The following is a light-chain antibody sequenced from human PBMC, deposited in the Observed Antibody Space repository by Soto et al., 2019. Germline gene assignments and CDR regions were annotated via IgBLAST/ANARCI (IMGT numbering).Light chain of an antibody. CDR2: DAS. CDR1: QSTSNW. CDR3: QQYNTYPYT. Sequence: DIQMTQSPSTLSASVGDRVSITCRASQSTSNWLAWFQQKPGKAPKLLIYDASTLEGGVPSRFSGRGAGTEFPLTINGLQPDDFATYYCQQYNTYPYTFGQGTKLEIK. J-gene: IGKJ2*01. V-gene: IGKV1-5*01.